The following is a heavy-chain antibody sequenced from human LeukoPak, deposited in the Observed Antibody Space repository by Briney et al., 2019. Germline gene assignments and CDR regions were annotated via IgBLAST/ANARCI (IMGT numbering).Heavy chain of an antibody. J-gene: IGHJ4*02. CDR2: IKSKTDGGTT. CDR3: TTDNGQYDFWSGYSESYFDY. D-gene: IGHD3-3*01. Sequence: GGSLRLPCAASGFTFSNAWMSWVRQAPGKGLEWVGRIKSKTDGGTTDYAAPVKGRFTISRDDSKNTLYLQMNSLKTEDTAVYYCTTDNGQYDFWSGYSESYFDYWGQGTLVTVSS. V-gene: IGHV3-15*01. CDR1: GFTFSNAW.